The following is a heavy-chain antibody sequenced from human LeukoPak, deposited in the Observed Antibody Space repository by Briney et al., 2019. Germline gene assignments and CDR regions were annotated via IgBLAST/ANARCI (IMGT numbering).Heavy chain of an antibody. D-gene: IGHD3-3*01. CDR1: GFTFSSRW. CDR2: IKSDGSSG. J-gene: IGHJ6*04. Sequence: PGGSLRLSCAASGFTFSSRWMHWVRQAPGKGLVWVSRIKSDGSSGSYADSVKGRFTISRDNAKNTLYLQMNSLRAEDTAVYYCAREDRFLECSLGMDVWGKGTTVTVSS. CDR3: AREDRFLECSLGMDV. V-gene: IGHV3-74*01.